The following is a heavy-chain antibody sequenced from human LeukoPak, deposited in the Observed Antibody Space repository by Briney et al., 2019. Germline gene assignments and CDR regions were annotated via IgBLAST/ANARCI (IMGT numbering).Heavy chain of an antibody. J-gene: IGHJ4*02. CDR1: GYTFTSYD. Sequence: ASAKVSCKASGYTFTSYDINWVRQATGQGLEWMGWMNPNSGNTGYAQKFQGRVTMTRNTSISTAYMELSSLRSEDTAVYYCAITVAGTVGNDYWGQGTLVTVSS. CDR2: MNPNSGNT. D-gene: IGHD6-19*01. CDR3: AITVAGTVGNDY. V-gene: IGHV1-8*01.